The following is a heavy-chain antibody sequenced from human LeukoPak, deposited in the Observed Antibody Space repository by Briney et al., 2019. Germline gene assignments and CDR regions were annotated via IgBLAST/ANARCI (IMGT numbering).Heavy chain of an antibody. D-gene: IGHD2-2*01. CDR3: AREPEVVPAAMGDLYAFDI. CDR2: IIPIFGTA. Sequence: SVKVSCKASGGTSSSYAISWVRQAPGQGLEWMGGIIPIFGTANYAQKFQGRVTITADESTSTAYMELSSLRSEDTAVYYCAREPEVVPAAMGDLYAFDIWGQGTMVTVSS. J-gene: IGHJ3*02. CDR1: GGTSSSYA. V-gene: IGHV1-69*01.